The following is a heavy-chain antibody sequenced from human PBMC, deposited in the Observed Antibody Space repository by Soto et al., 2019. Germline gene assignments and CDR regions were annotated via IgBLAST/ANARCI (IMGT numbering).Heavy chain of an antibody. CDR1: GFTFSIYG. J-gene: IGHJ6*02. V-gene: IGHV3-30*18. Sequence: LXLSCAASGFTFSIYGMHWVRQAPGKGLEWVAVISYDGSNKYYADSVKGRFTISRDNSKNTLYLQMNSLRAEDTAVYYCANAEYSSSGYYGMDVWGQGTTVTVSS. CDR3: ANAEYSSSGYYGMDV. CDR2: ISYDGSNK. D-gene: IGHD6-6*01.